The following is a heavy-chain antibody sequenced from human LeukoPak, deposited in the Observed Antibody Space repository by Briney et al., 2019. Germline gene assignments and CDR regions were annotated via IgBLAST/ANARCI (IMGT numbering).Heavy chain of an antibody. CDR1: GFTFSSYA. Sequence: GGSLRLSCAASGFTFSSYAMSWVRQAPGKGLEWVSAISGSGGSTYYADSVKGRFTISRDNSKNALYLQMNSLRAEDTAVYYCAKDPTYNSDAFDIWGQGTMVTVSS. CDR2: ISGSGGST. J-gene: IGHJ3*02. CDR3: AKDPTYNSDAFDI. D-gene: IGHD1-1*01. V-gene: IGHV3-23*01.